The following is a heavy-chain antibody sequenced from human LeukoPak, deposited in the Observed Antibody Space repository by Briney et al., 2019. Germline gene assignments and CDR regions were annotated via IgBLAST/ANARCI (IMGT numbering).Heavy chain of an antibody. J-gene: IGHJ4*02. D-gene: IGHD3-22*01. V-gene: IGHV3-23*01. CDR3: AKGPYYYDSSGSNFDY. Sequence: PEGSLRLSCAASGFTFSSYAMSWVRQAPGKGLEWVSAISGSGGSTYYADSVKGRFTISRDNSKNTLYLQMNSLRAEDTAVYYCAKGPYYYDSSGSNFDYWGQGTLVTVSS. CDR2: ISGSGGST. CDR1: GFTFSSYA.